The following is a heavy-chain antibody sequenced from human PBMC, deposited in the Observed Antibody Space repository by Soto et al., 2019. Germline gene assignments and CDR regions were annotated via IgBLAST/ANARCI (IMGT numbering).Heavy chain of an antibody. Sequence: SVKVSCKASGGTFSSYAISWVRHAPGQGLEWMGGIIPIFGTANYAQKFQGRVTITADKSTSTAYMELSSLRSEDTAVYYCAIGQYYYDRSRPSYSAQVTLVLVSS. CDR1: GGTFSSYA. V-gene: IGHV1-69*06. J-gene: IGHJ1*01. CDR3: AIGQYYYDRSRPSY. D-gene: IGHD3-22*01. CDR2: IIPIFGTA.